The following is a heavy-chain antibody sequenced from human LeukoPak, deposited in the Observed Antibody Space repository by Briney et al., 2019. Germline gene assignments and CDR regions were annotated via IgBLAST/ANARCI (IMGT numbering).Heavy chain of an antibody. CDR2: INPNSGGT. CDR1: GGTFSSYA. D-gene: IGHD6-19*01. J-gene: IGHJ4*02. Sequence: ASVKVSCKASGGTFSSYAISWVRQAPGQGLEWMGWINPNSGGTNYAQKFQGRVTMTRDTSISTAYMELSRLRSDDTAVYYCARLSGEQWLVNDCYFDYWGQGTLVTVSS. V-gene: IGHV1-2*02. CDR3: ARLSGEQWLVNDCYFDY.